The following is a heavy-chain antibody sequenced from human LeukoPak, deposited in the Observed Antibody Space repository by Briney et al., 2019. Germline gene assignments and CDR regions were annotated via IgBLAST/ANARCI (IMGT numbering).Heavy chain of an antibody. V-gene: IGHV3-66*01. Sequence: GGSLRLSCAASGFTVSSNYMSWVRQAPGKGLEWVSVIHSGSKTYYADSVKGRSTISRDNSKNTLYLQMNSLRAEDTAVYYCARVGWLRSENWFDPWGQGTLVTVPS. CDR1: GFTVSSNY. D-gene: IGHD5-12*01. J-gene: IGHJ5*02. CDR2: IHSGSKT. CDR3: ARVGWLRSENWFDP.